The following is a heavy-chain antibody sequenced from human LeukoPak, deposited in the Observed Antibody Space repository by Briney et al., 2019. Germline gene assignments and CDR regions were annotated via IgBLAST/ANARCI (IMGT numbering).Heavy chain of an antibody. J-gene: IGHJ4*02. D-gene: IGHD6-13*01. CDR2: ITSDTRYI. Sequence: GGSLRLSCAASGFTFSSHGMNWVRQAPGKGLEWVSSITSDTRYIFYADSVKGRFTISRDNAQKSLYLQMNSLRAEDTAVYYCARGAAAGYFDYWGQGTLVTVSS. CDR3: ARGAAAGYFDY. V-gene: IGHV3-21*01. CDR1: GFTFSSHG.